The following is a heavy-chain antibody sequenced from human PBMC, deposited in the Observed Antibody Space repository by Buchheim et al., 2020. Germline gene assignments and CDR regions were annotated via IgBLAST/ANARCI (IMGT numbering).Heavy chain of an antibody. Sequence: QVQLVQSGAEVKKPGASVKVSCKASGYTFTSYYMHWVRQAPGQGLEWMGIINPSGGSTSYAQKFQGRVTMTRNPSISTAYLELSSLRSEDTAGYYCARSGYVEWYCGGDCPYDYWGQGTL. D-gene: IGHD2-21*02. CDR1: GYTFTSYY. V-gene: IGHV1-46*01. CDR2: INPSGGST. J-gene: IGHJ4*02. CDR3: ARSGYVEWYCGGDCPYDY.